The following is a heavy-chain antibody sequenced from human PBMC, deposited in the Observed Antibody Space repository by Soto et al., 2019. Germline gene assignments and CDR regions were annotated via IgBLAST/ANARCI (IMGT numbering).Heavy chain of an antibody. D-gene: IGHD4-17*01. V-gene: IGHV4-30-2*01. CDR3: ARVRPGRSDDYGGNRRAPGAFDI. Sequence: SETLSLTCAVSGGSISSGGYSWSWIRQPPGKGLEWIGYIYHSGSTYYNPSLKSRVTISVDRSKNQFSLKLSSVTAADTAVYYCARVRPGRSDDYGGNRRAPGAFDIWGQGTMVTVSS. J-gene: IGHJ3*02. CDR1: GGSISSGGYS. CDR2: IYHSGST.